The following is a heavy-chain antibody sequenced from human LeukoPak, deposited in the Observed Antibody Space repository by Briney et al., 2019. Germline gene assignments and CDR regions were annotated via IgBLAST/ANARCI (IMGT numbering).Heavy chain of an antibody. CDR2: IYYSGST. CDR1: DGSISSSSYY. CDR3: ASGDWDDMYYFDY. Sequence: SETLSLTCTVSDGSISSSSYYWGWIRQPPGKGLEWIGSIYYSGSTYYNPSLKSRVTISVDTSKNQFSLKLSSVTAADTAVYYCASGDWDDMYYFDYWGQGTLVTVSS. J-gene: IGHJ4*02. V-gene: IGHV4-39*01. D-gene: IGHD2-21*02.